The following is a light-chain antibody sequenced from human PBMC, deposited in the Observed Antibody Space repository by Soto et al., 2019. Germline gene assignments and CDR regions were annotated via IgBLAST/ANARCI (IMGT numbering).Light chain of an antibody. Sequence: VLTQPPSVSGSPGQSVTISCSGTSGDVGGYDYVSWYQQHPGTAPKLVIYEVSERPSAVPDRFSGSKSGNTASLTVSGLQADDEADYYCSSYAGNNIVVFGGGTKLTVL. CDR3: SSYAGNNIVV. V-gene: IGLV2-8*01. CDR2: EVS. J-gene: IGLJ2*01. CDR1: SGDVGGYDY.